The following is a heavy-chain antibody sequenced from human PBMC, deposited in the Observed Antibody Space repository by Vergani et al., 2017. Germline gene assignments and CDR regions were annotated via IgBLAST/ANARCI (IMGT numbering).Heavy chain of an antibody. CDR1: GYTLTELS. CDR2: ISAYNGNT. V-gene: IGHV1-18*01. CDR3: AGGNSGSYSGY. J-gene: IGHJ4*02. Sequence: QVQLVQSGAEVKKPGASVKVSCKVSGYTLTELSMHWVRQAPGQGLEWMGWISAYNGNTNYAQKLQGRVTMTTDTSTSTAYMELRSLRSDDTAVYYCAGGNSGSYSGYWGQGTLVTVSS. D-gene: IGHD1-26*01.